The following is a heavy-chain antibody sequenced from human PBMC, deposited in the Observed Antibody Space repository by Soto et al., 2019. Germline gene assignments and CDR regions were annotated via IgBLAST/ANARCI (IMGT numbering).Heavy chain of an antibody. CDR2: IYYSGST. CDR1: GGSIIRYY. D-gene: IGHD6-13*01. Sequence: SETLSLTCTVSGGSIIRYYWSWIRQPPGKGLEWIGYIYYSGSTNYNPSLKSRVTISVDTSKNQFSLKLSSVTAADTAVYYCARRYSSSFDYWGQGTLVTVSS. CDR3: ARRYSSSFDY. J-gene: IGHJ4*02. V-gene: IGHV4-59*08.